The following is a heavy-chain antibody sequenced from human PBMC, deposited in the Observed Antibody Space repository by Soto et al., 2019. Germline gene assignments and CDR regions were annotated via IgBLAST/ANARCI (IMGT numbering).Heavy chain of an antibody. Sequence: QVQLVESGGGVVQPGRSLRLSCAASGFSFSISPMHWVRQAPGKGPEWVALISYDGTNKFYADSVKGRFTISRDNSKSALSWQVDGRGPGDAAVYYCARERKTSGGQHWAFNYFASWGQGTLVTVSS. CDR3: ARERKTSGGQHWAFNYFAS. CDR1: GFSFSISP. CDR2: ISYDGTNK. J-gene: IGHJ4*02. D-gene: IGHD7-27*01. V-gene: IGHV3-30-3*01.